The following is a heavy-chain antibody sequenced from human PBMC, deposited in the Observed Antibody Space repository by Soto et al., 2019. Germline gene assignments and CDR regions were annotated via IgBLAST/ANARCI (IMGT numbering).Heavy chain of an antibody. Sequence: EVQLLESGGGLVQPGGSLRLSCAASGFTFSSYAMSWVRQAPGKGLEWVSAISGSGGSTYYADSVKGRFTISRDNSKNTLYLQINSLRAEDTAVYYCAKGIPAGYDFWSGYPRSFDYWGQGTLVTVSS. D-gene: IGHD3-3*01. CDR3: AKGIPAGYDFWSGYPRSFDY. CDR2: ISGSGGST. CDR1: GFTFSSYA. V-gene: IGHV3-23*01. J-gene: IGHJ4*02.